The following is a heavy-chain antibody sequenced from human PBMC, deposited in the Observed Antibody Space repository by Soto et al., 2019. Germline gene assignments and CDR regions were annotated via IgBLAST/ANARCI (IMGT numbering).Heavy chain of an antibody. Sequence: QLQLQESGPGLVKPSETLSLTCTVSGGSISSSSYYWGWIRQPPGKGLEWIGSIYYSGSTYYNPSLKSRVTISVDTSKNQFSLKLSSVTAADTAVYYCARHQKEQLLTLDYWGQGTLVTVSS. CDR3: ARHQKEQLLTLDY. J-gene: IGHJ4*02. V-gene: IGHV4-39*01. CDR1: GGSISSSSYY. CDR2: IYYSGST. D-gene: IGHD6-6*01.